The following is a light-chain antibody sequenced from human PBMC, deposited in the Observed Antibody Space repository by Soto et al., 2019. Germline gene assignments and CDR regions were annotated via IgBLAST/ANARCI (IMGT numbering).Light chain of an antibody. V-gene: IGKV1D-12*01. CDR3: QQLDSYPRT. CDR2: AAS. J-gene: IGKJ3*01. CDR1: RDVGTW. Sequence: DIQMTQSPSSVSASVGDRVAITCRASRDVGTWLGWYQQIPGKAPKLLIYAASTLQSGVPSRFSGSGSGTDFTLTINSLQPEDFATYYCQQLDSYPRTFGPGTKVDIK.